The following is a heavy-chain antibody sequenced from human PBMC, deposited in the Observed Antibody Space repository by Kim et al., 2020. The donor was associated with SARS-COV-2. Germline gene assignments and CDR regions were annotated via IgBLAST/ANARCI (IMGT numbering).Heavy chain of an antibody. Sequence: YAQKFQGWVTMTRDTSISTAYMELSRLRSDDTAVYYCARGLFGGYGMDFWGQGTTVTVSS. J-gene: IGHJ6*02. D-gene: IGHD3-10*02. V-gene: IGHV1-2*04. CDR3: ARGLFGGYGMDF.